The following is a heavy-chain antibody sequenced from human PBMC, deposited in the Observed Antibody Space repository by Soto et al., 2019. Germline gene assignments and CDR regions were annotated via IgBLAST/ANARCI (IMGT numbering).Heavy chain of an antibody. V-gene: IGHV3-33*01. Sequence: QVQLVESGGGVVQPGRSLRLSCAASGFTFRTYGMHWVRQARGKGLEWVAVIWYDGSNKYYADSVKGRFTISRDNSKNTLYLQMNSLRAEDTAVYYCARERSYGSGTGPWFDPWGQGTLVTVSS. J-gene: IGHJ5*02. CDR1: GFTFRTYG. CDR2: IWYDGSNK. CDR3: ARERSYGSGTGPWFDP. D-gene: IGHD3-10*01.